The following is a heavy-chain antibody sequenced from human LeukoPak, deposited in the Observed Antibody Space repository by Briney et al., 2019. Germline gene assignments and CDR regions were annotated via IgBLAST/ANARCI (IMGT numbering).Heavy chain of an antibody. CDR1: GGSFSGYY. CDR3: ARVGGYSYGYSFDY. CDR2: INHSGST. V-gene: IGHV4-34*01. D-gene: IGHD5-18*01. J-gene: IGHJ4*02. Sequence: SETLSLTCAAYGGSFSGYYWSWIRQPPGKGLEWIGEINHSGSTNYNPSLKSRVTISVDTSKNQFSLKLSSVTAADTAVYYCARVGGYSYGYSFDYWGQGTLVTVSS.